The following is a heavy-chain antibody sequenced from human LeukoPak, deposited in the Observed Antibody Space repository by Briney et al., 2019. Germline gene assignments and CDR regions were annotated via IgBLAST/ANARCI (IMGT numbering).Heavy chain of an antibody. V-gene: IGHV3-7*01. J-gene: IGHJ4*02. CDR3: GRLAHNAWYAIDF. CDR1: DFTFDFYW. Sequence: PGGSLRLSCVASDFTFDFYWMTWVRQAPGKGLEWLANILPDGSQKYYVDSVEGRFTISRDNPKNSLYLQINSLRAEDTAVYYCGRLAHNAWYAIDFWGQGTLVTVSS. CDR2: ILPDGSQK. D-gene: IGHD2-2*01.